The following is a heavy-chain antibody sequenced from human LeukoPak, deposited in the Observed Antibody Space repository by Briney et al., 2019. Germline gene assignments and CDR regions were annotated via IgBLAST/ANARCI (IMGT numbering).Heavy chain of an antibody. CDR1: GFIFSDYG. CDR2: ISDSGGNT. CDR3: AEGGYTFDFDY. D-gene: IGHD6-25*01. V-gene: IGHV3-23*01. J-gene: IGHJ4*02. Sequence: GGSLRLSCTASGFIFSDYGMNWVRQAPGKGLEWVSAISDSGGNTYYADSVKGRFTISRDNSKNTLYLLMNSLRAEDTAVYYCAEGGYTFDFDYWGQGTLVTVSS.